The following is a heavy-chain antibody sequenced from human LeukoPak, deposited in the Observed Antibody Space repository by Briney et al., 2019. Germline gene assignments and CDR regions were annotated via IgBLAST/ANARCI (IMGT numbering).Heavy chain of an antibody. J-gene: IGHJ4*02. CDR3: ARRHYDVLTDHFDF. Sequence: SETLSLTCTVSGGSITSSSYYCGWIRQPPGRGLEWIGNIYYGGSTYYNPSLKSRVTMSVDTSKNQFSLKLNSVTAADTAVYFCARRHYDVLTDHFDFWGQGTLVTVSS. D-gene: IGHD3-9*01. CDR2: IYYGGST. CDR1: GGSITSSSYY. V-gene: IGHV4-39*01.